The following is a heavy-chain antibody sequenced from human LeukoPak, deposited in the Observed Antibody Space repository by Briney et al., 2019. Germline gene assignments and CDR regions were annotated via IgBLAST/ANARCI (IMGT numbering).Heavy chain of an antibody. V-gene: IGHV3-23*01. Sequence: GGSLRLSCAASGFTFSSYAMSWVRQAPGKGLEWVSAISGSGGSTYYADSVKGRFTISRDSSKNTLYLQMNSLRAEDTAVYYCATSYDSSGYYPRNSPFDPWGQGTLVTVSS. CDR1: GFTFSSYA. CDR2: ISGSGGST. J-gene: IGHJ5*02. CDR3: ATSYDSSGYYPRNSPFDP. D-gene: IGHD3-22*01.